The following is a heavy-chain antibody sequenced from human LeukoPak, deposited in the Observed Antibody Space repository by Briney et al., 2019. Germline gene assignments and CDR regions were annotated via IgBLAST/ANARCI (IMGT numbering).Heavy chain of an antibody. J-gene: IGHJ4*01. Sequence: SQTLSLTCSASGGSIRSGSYYWTWIRQPAGKGLELIGRIYTSGTTHYNPSLKSRVTVTVDTSKNQFSLKLTSVTAADTAVYYCARWFSSSTGDRFDSWGHGTLVTVSS. V-gene: IGHV4-61*02. CDR3: ARWFSSSTGDRFDS. D-gene: IGHD6-19*01. CDR2: IYTSGTT. CDR1: GGSIRSGSYY.